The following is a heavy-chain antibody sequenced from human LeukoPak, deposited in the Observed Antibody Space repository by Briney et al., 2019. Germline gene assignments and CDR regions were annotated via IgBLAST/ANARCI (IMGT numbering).Heavy chain of an antibody. CDR1: GDSINNYY. Sequence: PSETLSLTCNVSGDSINNYYWSRIRQPAGQGLEWIGRIYSSGTANYSPSLKSRIAMSVDTSTNQMSLRVRSVTAADTAVYYCARAGLAGHYFDYWGQGILITVSS. V-gene: IGHV4-4*07. J-gene: IGHJ4*02. D-gene: IGHD3/OR15-3a*01. CDR2: IYSSGTA. CDR3: ARAGLAGHYFDY.